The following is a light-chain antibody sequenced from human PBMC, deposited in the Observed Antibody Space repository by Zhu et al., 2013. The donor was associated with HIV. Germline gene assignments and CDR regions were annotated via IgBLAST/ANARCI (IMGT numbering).Light chain of an antibody. CDR3: QQSYNTPMCS. CDR2: AAS. CDR1: QNIRDY. V-gene: IGKV1-39*01. Sequence: DIQMTQSPSSLSASVGDRVTITCRASQNIRDYLNWYQQKLGKAPKLLIYAASRLQSGVPSRFSGSGSGTYFTLTISSLQPEDIATYYCQQSYNTPMCSFGQGTKLEIK. J-gene: IGKJ2*04.